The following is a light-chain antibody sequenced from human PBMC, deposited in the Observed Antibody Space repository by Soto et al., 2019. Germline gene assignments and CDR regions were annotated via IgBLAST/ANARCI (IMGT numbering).Light chain of an antibody. Sequence: EIVLTQSPGTLSLSPGERATLSCRASQSISSNFLAWYQQKPGQAPRLLICAASNRATGIPDRFSGGGSGTDFTLTISRLEPEDFAVYYCQQCGSSPRTFGQGTKVDIK. CDR3: QQCGSSPRT. CDR1: QSISSNF. V-gene: IGKV3-20*01. CDR2: AAS. J-gene: IGKJ1*01.